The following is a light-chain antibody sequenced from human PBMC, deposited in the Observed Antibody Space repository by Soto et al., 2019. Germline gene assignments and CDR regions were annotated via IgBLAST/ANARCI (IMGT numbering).Light chain of an antibody. J-gene: IGKJ4*01. Sequence: EIVMTQSPATLSVSPGERATLSCRASQSVSSNLAWYQQKPGQAPRLLIYFASTRATSIPARFSGSGSGTEFTLTISSLQSEDFEVYYCQQYNNWPLTFGGGTKVEIK. CDR3: QQYNNWPLT. CDR1: QSVSSN. V-gene: IGKV3-15*01. CDR2: FAS.